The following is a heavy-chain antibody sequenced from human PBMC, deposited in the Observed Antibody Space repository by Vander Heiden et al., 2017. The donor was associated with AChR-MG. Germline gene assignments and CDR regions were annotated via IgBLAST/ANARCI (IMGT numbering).Heavy chain of an antibody. Sequence: QAQLVQSGAEVQKPGASVKVSCKAAGAPLRTYAISWMRQAPGQGLEWMGGIIPIFGTVKYAQKFQGRVTIIADESTRTAYMELSSLSYEDTAVYYCARRGSYGDYYYYGMDVWGQGTTVTVSS. D-gene: IGHD5-18*01. CDR2: IIPIFGTV. J-gene: IGHJ6*02. CDR1: GAPLRTYA. CDR3: ARRGSYGDYYYYGMDV. V-gene: IGHV1-69*01.